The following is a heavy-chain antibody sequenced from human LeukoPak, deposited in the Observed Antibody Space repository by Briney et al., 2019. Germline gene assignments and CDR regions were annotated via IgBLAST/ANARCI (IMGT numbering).Heavy chain of an antibody. J-gene: IGHJ4*02. CDR3: ASCLFDYYYFDQ. CDR2: IYHSGTT. V-gene: IGHV4-4*02. D-gene: IGHD3-10*01. CDR1: GDSITSHNW. Sequence: SETLSLTCAVSGDSITSHNWWSWVRQSPGKGLEWIGEIYHSGTTNYSPSLKSRVTISVDKSRNQLSLRLTSVTAADTAVYFCASCLFDYYYFDQWGQGALVTVSS.